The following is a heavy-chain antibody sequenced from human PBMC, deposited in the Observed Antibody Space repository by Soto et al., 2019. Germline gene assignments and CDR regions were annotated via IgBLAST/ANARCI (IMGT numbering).Heavy chain of an antibody. CDR1: GFTFSSYA. CDR2: ISGSGGST. Sequence: GGSLRLSCAASGFTFSSYAMSWVRQAPGKGLEWVSAISGSGGSTYYADSVKGRFTISRDNSKNTLYLQMNSLRAEDTAVYYCAKAPDCSGGSCFINPLSMYYFDYWGQGTLVTVSS. D-gene: IGHD2-15*01. CDR3: AKAPDCSGGSCFINPLSMYYFDY. V-gene: IGHV3-23*01. J-gene: IGHJ4*02.